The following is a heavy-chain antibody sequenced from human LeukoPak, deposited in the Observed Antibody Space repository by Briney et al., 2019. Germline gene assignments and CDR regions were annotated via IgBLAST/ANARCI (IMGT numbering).Heavy chain of an antibody. J-gene: IGHJ4*02. CDR1: GYTFTIYY. Sequence: ASVTVSCTASGYTFTIYYMHWVRQAPGQGLGWMGIINPSGGSTTYAQKFQGRVTMTRDTSTSTVYMELSSLRSEDTAVYYCARENGGYSFDYWGQGTLVTVSS. D-gene: IGHD2-21*02. CDR2: INPSGGST. CDR3: ARENGGYSFDY. V-gene: IGHV1-46*01.